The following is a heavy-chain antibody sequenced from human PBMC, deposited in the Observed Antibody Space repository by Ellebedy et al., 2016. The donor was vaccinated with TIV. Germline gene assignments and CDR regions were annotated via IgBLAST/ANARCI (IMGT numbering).Heavy chain of an antibody. J-gene: IGHJ2*01. CDR3: ARHSWRSDWFFDL. D-gene: IGHD3-16*01. CDR1: GYSFTNYW. Sequence: GESLKISCKGSGYSFTNYWISWVRQMPGKGLEWMGRIDPSDSYTNYSPSFRGRVTFSVDKSTRTAYLNWSSLKASDTAIYYCARHSWRSDWFFDLWGRGTLATVSS. CDR2: IDPSDSYT. V-gene: IGHV5-10-1*04.